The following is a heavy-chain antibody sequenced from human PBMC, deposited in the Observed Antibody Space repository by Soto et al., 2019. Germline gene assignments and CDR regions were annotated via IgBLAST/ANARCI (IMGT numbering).Heavy chain of an antibody. CDR1: GGTFSTYA. CDR2: IIPIFGTA. J-gene: IGHJ4*02. D-gene: IGHD1-26*01. Sequence: QVQLVQSGDEVRKPGSSVKVSCKASGGTFSTYAISWVRQAPGQGLEWMGGIIPIFGTANYAQKFQGRVTMTADESTSTAYMELSSLRSEDTAVYYCAADVGVSSRTFDYWGQGSLVTVSS. V-gene: IGHV1-69*01. CDR3: AADVGVSSRTFDY.